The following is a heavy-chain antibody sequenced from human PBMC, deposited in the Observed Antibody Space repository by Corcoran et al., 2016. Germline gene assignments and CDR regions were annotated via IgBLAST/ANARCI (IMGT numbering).Heavy chain of an antibody. Sequence: EVQLVQSGAEVKKPGESLKISCQGSGYRFTTSWIAWVRQMPGKGLESMGVIYPGDSDTRYSPSFQGQVTISADKSISTAYLQWSSLKASDTAMYYCARQTRRGVDVWGQGTPVTVSS. V-gene: IGHV5-51*01. CDR1: GYRFTTSW. CDR2: IYPGDSDT. J-gene: IGHJ6*02. CDR3: ARQTRRGVDV.